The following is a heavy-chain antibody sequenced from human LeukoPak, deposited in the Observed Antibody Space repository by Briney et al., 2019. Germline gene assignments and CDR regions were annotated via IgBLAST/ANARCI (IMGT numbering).Heavy chain of an antibody. CDR3: ARDLAWGWFDP. CDR1: GFTFSTYG. V-gene: IGHV3-23*01. D-gene: IGHD3-16*01. J-gene: IGHJ5*02. CDR2: IGPSGDRT. Sequence: GGSLRLSCAVSGFTFSTYGTNWVRQAPGKGLEWVSGIGPSGDRTHYADSVKGRVTISRDNSKRTMYLQMNSLRVEDTAVYYCARDLAWGWFDPWGQGTLVTVSS.